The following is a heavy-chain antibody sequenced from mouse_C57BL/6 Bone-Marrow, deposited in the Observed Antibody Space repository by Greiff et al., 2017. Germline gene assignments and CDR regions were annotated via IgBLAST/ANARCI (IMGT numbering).Heavy chain of an antibody. CDR1: GFNIKDYY. J-gene: IGHJ4*01. D-gene: IGHD2-3*01. CDR3: ARCDDYAMDY. CDR2: IDPEDGET. Sequence: EVNLVESGAELVKPGASVKLSCTASGFNIKDYYMHWVKQRPEQGLEWIGRIDPEDGETKYAPKFPGKATITADTSSNTAYLQLSSLTSEDTAVYYCARCDDYAMDYWGQGTSVTVSS. V-gene: IGHV14-2*01.